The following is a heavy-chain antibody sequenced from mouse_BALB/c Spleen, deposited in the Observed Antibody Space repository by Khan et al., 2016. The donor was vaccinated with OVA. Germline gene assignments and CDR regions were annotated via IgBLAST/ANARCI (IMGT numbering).Heavy chain of an antibody. Sequence: EVQLQESGPGLVKPSQSLSLTCSVTGYSIPSGYFWNWIRQFPGNKLEWMGYIRYDGNSYYNPSLSNRISITRDTSKNQFFLQLDSVTPEDNAKYCCARGGSTGPTWFAYWGHGTLVTVAA. CDR2: IRYDGNS. CDR1: GYSIPSGYF. D-gene: IGHD3-1*01. V-gene: IGHV3-6*02. CDR3: ARGGSTGPTWFAY. J-gene: IGHJ3*01.